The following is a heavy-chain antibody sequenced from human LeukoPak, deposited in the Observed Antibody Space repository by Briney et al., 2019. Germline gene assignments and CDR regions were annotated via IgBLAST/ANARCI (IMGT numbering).Heavy chain of an antibody. CDR1: GGSISSGGYY. Sequence: SETLSLTCTVSGGSISSGGYYWSWIRQHPGKGLEWIGYIYYSGSTYYNPSLKSRVTISVDTSKNQFSLKLSSVTAADTAVYYCARGILVGMDVWGQGTTVTVSS. V-gene: IGHV4-31*03. CDR2: IYYSGST. D-gene: IGHD3-3*02. CDR3: ARGILVGMDV. J-gene: IGHJ6*02.